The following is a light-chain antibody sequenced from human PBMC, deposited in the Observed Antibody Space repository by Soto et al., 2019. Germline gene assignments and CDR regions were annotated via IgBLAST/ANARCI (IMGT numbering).Light chain of an antibody. CDR3: AAWDDSLNAWV. CDR1: SANIGSNT. V-gene: IGLV1-44*01. CDR2: SNN. Sequence: QSVLTQPPSASGTPGQRVAISCSGSSANIGSNTVNWYQQLPGTAPKLLIHSNNQRPSGVPDRFSGSKSGTSASLAISWLQSEDEADYYCAAWDDSLNAWVFGGGTQLTVL. J-gene: IGLJ3*02.